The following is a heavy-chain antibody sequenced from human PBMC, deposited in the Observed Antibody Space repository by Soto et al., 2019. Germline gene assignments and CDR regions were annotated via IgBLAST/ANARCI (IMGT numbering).Heavy chain of an antibody. CDR2: IFYSGTT. CDR3: AKGGDWFGP. V-gene: IGHV4-30-4*01. CDR1: GGSISSVDDY. Sequence: PSETLSLTCTVSGGSISSVDDYWNWIRQPPGKGLEWIGYIFYSGTTSYNPSLKSRITISVDTSKNQFSLKLSSVTAADTAVYYCAKGGDWFGPWGQGTLVTVSS. J-gene: IGHJ5*02.